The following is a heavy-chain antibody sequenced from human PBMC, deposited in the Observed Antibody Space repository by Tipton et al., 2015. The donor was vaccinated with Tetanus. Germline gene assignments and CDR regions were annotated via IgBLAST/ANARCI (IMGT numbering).Heavy chain of an antibody. CDR3: ARGITDGYNRRLDY. J-gene: IGHJ4*02. D-gene: IGHD5-24*01. CDR2: VHYSGRT. V-gene: IGHV4-61*08. Sequence: LRLSCTVSGGSVRSGDYDWNWIRQPPGKGLEWIGYVHYSGRTNKSPSLKSRVTLSIDKSKNQFSLRLTSVTAADTAVYYCARGITDGYNRRLDYWGQGTLVAVSP. CDR1: GGSVRSGDYD.